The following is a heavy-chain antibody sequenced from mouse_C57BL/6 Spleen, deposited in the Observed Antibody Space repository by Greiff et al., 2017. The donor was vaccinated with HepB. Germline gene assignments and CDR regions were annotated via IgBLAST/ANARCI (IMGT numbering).Heavy chain of an antibody. CDR3: ARELNYYGSFLYYFDY. CDR2: ISYDGSN. V-gene: IGHV3-6*01. J-gene: IGHJ2*01. Sequence: EVKLQESGPGLVKPSQSLSLTCSVTGYSITSGYYWNWIRQFPGNKLEWMGYISYDGSNNYNPSLKNRISITRDTSKNQFFLKLNSVTTEDTATYYCARELNYYGSFLYYFDYWGQGTTLTVSS. CDR1: GYSITSGYY. D-gene: IGHD1-1*01.